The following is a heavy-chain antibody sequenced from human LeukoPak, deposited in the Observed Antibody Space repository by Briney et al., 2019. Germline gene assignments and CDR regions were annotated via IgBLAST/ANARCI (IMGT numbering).Heavy chain of an antibody. J-gene: IGHJ1*01. CDR2: ISWDGGST. D-gene: IGHD3-9*01. CDR3: AKGAGPAPTIDDFFQH. Sequence: GGSLRLSCAASGFTFDEYTMHWVRQAPGKGLEWVSLISWDGGSTYYADSMKGRFTISRDNSKNSLYLQMNSLRTEDTALYYCAKGAGPAPTIDDFFQHWGQGTLVTVSS. CDR1: GFTFDEYT. V-gene: IGHV3-43*01.